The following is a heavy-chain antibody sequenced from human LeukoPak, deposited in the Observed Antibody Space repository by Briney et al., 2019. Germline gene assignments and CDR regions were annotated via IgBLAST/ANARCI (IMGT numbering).Heavy chain of an antibody. V-gene: IGHV3-23*01. CDR3: ARAIQFGGYFDY. Sequence: GGSLRLSCAASGFTFSSYAMSWVRQSPGKGLEWVSEISVSVGSTYYADSVKGRFTISRDNSKSTLYLQMNSLRADDTAVYYCARAIQFGGYFDYWGQGTLVTVSS. J-gene: IGHJ4*02. D-gene: IGHD2-15*01. CDR1: GFTFSSYA. CDR2: ISVSVGST.